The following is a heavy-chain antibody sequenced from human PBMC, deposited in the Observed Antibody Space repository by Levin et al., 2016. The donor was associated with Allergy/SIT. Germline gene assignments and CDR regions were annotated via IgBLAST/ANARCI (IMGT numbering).Heavy chain of an antibody. CDR1: GFTFSTYA. CDR3: GLEDCSSTSCQRIQYYGMDV. D-gene: IGHD2-2*01. CDR2: ITGSGGST. Sequence: GGSLRLSCAASGFTFSTYAMSWVRQAPGKGLEWVSAITGSGGSTYYADSVKGRFTISRDNSKNTLYLQMNSLRAEDTAVYYCGLEDCSSTSCQRIQYYGMDVWGQGTTVTVSS. J-gene: IGHJ6*02. V-gene: IGHV3-23*01.